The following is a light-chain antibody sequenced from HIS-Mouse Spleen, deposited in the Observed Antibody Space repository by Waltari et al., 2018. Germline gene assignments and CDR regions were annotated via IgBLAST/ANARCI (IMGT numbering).Light chain of an antibody. Sequence: EIVLTQSPGTLSLSPGERATLSCRACQSVSSSYLAWYQQKPGQAPRPLIYGASGRATGIPDRVSGSGSGTDLTLTISRLEPEDFAVYYCQQYGSSPRITFGQGTRLEIK. CDR3: QQYGSSPRIT. CDR2: GAS. CDR1: QSVSSSY. J-gene: IGKJ5*01. V-gene: IGKV3-20*01.